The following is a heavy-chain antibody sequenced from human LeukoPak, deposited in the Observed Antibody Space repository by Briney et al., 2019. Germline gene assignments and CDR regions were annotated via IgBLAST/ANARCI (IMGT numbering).Heavy chain of an antibody. V-gene: IGHV1-18*01. CDR3: ARDHCSSTSCYKRTFYYYYYMDV. D-gene: IGHD2-2*02. J-gene: IGHJ6*03. CDR2: ISAYNGNT. CDR1: GYTFTSYG. Sequence: ASVKLSCKASGYTFTSYGISWVRQAPGQGLEWMGWISAYNGNTNYAQKLQGRVTMTTDTSTSTAYMELRSLRSEDTAVYYCARDHCSSTSCYKRTFYYYYYMDVWGKGTTVTISS.